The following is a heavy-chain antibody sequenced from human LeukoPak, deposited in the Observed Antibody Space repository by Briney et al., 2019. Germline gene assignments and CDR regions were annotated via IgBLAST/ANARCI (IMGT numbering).Heavy chain of an antibody. CDR3: AKIWFREFHPFDL. J-gene: IGHJ3*01. CDR2: ISGRGDST. Sequence: GGSLRLSCTASGFTFSSYAMSWVRQAPGKGLEWVSGISGRGDSTYYADSVKGRFTISRDNSKKTLYLQMNSLRAEDTAVYYCAKIWFREFHPFDLWGQGTTVTVSS. CDR1: GFTFSSYA. D-gene: IGHD3-10*01. V-gene: IGHV3-23*01.